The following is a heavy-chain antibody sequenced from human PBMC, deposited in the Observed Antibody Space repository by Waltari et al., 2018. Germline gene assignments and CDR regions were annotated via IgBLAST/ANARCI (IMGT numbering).Heavy chain of an antibody. D-gene: IGHD6-19*01. V-gene: IGHV3-7*01. CDR1: GFTFSTYW. J-gene: IGHJ4*02. CDR2: IDHEGIEK. Sequence: DVQLLDSGGDLVQPGGSLRLSCAASGFTFSTYWMAWVRQAPGTGREGGADIDHEGIEKCYVGSGEGRFTIARDNAENSLSLRRNSLRAEDTAVYYCARFMFGTGSGRFLGYWGQGTLVAVSS. CDR3: ARFMFGTGSGRFLGY.